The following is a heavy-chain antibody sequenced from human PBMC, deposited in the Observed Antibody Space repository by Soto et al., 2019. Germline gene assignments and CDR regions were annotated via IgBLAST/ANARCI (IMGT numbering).Heavy chain of an antibody. CDR1: GVTLSDYP. CDR3: ASGYCGYATCNNWILNGLEP. V-gene: IGHV1-69*01. J-gene: IGHJ5*02. Sequence: QVQLVQSGAEVKKPGSSVKVSCKSSGVTLSDYPINWVRQAPGQGLEWMGGLLPIFGTTIYAPKFQGRLTITADESTNTAYMELSDLRPEDTAIFYCASGYCGYATCNNWILNGLEPWGQGTLVTVSS. CDR2: LLPIFGTT. D-gene: IGHD2-15*01.